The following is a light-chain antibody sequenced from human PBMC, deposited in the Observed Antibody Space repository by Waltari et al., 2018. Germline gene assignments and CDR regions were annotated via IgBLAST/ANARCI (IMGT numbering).Light chain of an antibody. Sequence: EIVLTQSPATPSLSPGETATLSCRASESVNTYLAWYQQKPGQAPRLLIYDASDRATGIPARFSGSGFGTDFTLTISSLEPEDFAVYYCQQRRNRPPRYTFVRGTKLEI. V-gene: IGKV3-11*01. J-gene: IGKJ2*01. CDR1: ESVNTY. CDR2: DAS. CDR3: QQRRNRPPRYT.